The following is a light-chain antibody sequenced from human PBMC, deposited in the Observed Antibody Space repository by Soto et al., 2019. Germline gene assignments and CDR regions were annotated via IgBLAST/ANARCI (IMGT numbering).Light chain of an antibody. V-gene: IGLV2-14*03. CDR3: SSFQGIVGL. Sequence: QSALTQPASVSGSPGQTITISCTGAVSEVAGYNYVSWYQQHPGKGPKVIIYDVSNRPLGVSNRFSGSKSGTTASLTISGLRAGDGLNYYCSSFQGIVGLFGGGTKVTVL. CDR2: DVS. J-gene: IGLJ2*01. CDR1: VSEVAGYNY.